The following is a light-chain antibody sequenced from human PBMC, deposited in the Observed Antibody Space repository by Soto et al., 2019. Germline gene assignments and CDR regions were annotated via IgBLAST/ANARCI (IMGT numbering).Light chain of an antibody. CDR1: SSDVGGYNY. V-gene: IGLV2-14*01. J-gene: IGLJ2*01. Sequence: QSALTQPASVSGSPGQSITISCTGTSSDVGGYNYVSWYQQHPGKAPKLMIYDVSNRPSVVSNRFSGSKSGNTASLTISGHQAEDEANYYCSSYTSSSTRVFGGGTKLTVL. CDR2: DVS. CDR3: SSYTSSSTRV.